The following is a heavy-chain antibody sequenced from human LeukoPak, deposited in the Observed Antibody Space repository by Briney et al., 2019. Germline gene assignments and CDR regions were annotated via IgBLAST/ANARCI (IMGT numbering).Heavy chain of an antibody. V-gene: IGHV3-74*01. CDR2: INSDGSST. CDR1: GFTFSSYW. J-gene: IGHJ3*02. D-gene: IGHD6-6*01. CDR3: ARVPYSSSSGRALDI. Sequence: GGSLRLSCAASGFTFSSYWMHWVRQAPGKGLVWVSRINSDGSSTNYADSVKGRFTISRDNAKNTLYLQMNSLRAKDTAVYYCARVPYSSSSGRALDIWGQGTMVTVSS.